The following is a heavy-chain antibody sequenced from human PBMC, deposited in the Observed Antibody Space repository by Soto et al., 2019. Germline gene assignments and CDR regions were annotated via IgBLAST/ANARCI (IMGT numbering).Heavy chain of an antibody. D-gene: IGHD2-2*01. CDR1: GFTFSSYS. V-gene: IGHV3-15*01. CDR2: IKIKTDGGTT. CDR3: TTHGTDIVVVPAARVYYYYGMDV. J-gene: IGHJ6*02. Sequence: GGSLRLSCAASGFTFSSYSINWVRQAPGKGLEWVGRIKIKTDGGTTDYAAPVKGRFTISRDDSKNTLYLQMNSLKTEDTAVYYCTTHGTDIVVVPAARVYYYYGMDVWGQGTTVTVSS.